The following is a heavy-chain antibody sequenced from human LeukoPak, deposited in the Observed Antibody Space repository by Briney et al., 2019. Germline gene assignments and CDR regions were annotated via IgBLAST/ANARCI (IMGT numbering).Heavy chain of an antibody. Sequence: SETLSLTCTVSGGSISSYYWSWIRQPAGKGLEWIGRIYTSGSTNYNPSLKSRVTMSVDTSKNQFSLKLSSVTAADTAIYYCAKGGQYVIAVAGSAFDYWGQGTLVTVSS. J-gene: IGHJ4*02. V-gene: IGHV4-4*07. CDR1: GGSISSYY. CDR3: AKGGQYVIAVAGSAFDY. D-gene: IGHD6-19*01. CDR2: IYTSGST.